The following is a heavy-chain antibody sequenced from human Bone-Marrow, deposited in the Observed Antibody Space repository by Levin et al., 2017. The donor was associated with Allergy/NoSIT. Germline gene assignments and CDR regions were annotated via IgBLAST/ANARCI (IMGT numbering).Heavy chain of an antibody. CDR1: GDSITGSDYY. Sequence: SETLSLTCNVSGDSITGSDYYWGWIRQSPEKGLEWIGSVHYSGLTYYNPSLKSRVTISISPSRTQFSLNLKSLTAPDTAVYYCARGDWSPDYGMDVWGQGTTVIVSS. J-gene: IGHJ6*02. V-gene: IGHV4-39*01. D-gene: IGHD3/OR15-3a*01. CDR2: VHYSGLT. CDR3: ARGDWSPDYGMDV.